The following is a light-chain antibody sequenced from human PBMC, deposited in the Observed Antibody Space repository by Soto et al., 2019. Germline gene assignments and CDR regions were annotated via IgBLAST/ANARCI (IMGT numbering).Light chain of an antibody. V-gene: IGLV2-14*03. J-gene: IGLJ2*01. CDR2: DVS. Sequence: QSVLTQPASVSGSPGQSITISCTGTSSDVANYNYLSWYQQHPGKAPKLIIYDVSNRPSGVSNRFSGSKSGNTACLTISGLQAEDEADYYCSSYTIISPLVFGGGTKVTVL. CDR1: SSDVANYNY. CDR3: SSYTIISPLV.